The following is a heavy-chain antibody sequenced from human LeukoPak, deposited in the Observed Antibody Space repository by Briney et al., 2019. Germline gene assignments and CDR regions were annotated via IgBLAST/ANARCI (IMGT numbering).Heavy chain of an antibody. V-gene: IGHV3-23*01. D-gene: IGHD2-15*01. CDR3: ASRDPRFGYCSGGSCHWYFDL. CDR2: IVGSGGDT. J-gene: IGHJ2*01. CDR1: GLTFSIYP. Sequence: GGSLRLSCAASGLTFSIYPMSWVRQAPGRGPEWVSGIVGSGGDTYYADSVKGRFTISRDTSKTTLYLQMNSLRAEDTAIYHCASRDPRFGYCSGGSCHWYFDLWGRGTLVTVSS.